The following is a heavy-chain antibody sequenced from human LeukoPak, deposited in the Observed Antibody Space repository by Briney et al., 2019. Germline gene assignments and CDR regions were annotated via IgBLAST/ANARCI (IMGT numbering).Heavy chain of an antibody. J-gene: IGHJ6*03. CDR3: ARDLVATIVDYYYYMDV. CDR1: GYTFTGYY. Sequence: ASVKVSCKASGYTFTGYYMHWVRQAPGQGLEWMGWINPNSGGTNYAQKFQGRVTMTRDTSISTVYMELSRLRSDDTAVYYCARDLVATIVDYYYYMDVWGKGTTVTVSS. CDR2: INPNSGGT. D-gene: IGHD5-12*01. V-gene: IGHV1-2*02.